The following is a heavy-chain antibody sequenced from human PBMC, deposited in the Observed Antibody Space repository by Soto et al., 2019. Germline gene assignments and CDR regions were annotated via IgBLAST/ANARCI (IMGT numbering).Heavy chain of an antibody. CDR2: ISVNNGNT. J-gene: IGHJ4*02. V-gene: IGHV1-18*01. Sequence: QVQLVQSGAEVKKPGASVKVSCKTSGYTFSRYGVSWVRQAPGQGLEWMGWISVNNGNTKYAQKVQGRVTMTTDTSTSTAYMELRSLRSDDTAVYYCARDRNIEVAGAQPLLPWGQGTLVTVSS. D-gene: IGHD6-19*01. CDR3: ARDRNIEVAGAQPLLP. CDR1: GYTFSRYG.